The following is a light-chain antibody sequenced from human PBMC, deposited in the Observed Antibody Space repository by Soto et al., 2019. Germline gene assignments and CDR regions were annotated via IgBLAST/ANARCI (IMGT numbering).Light chain of an antibody. J-gene: IGKJ1*01. CDR1: QSVSSRY. CDR3: QQRSNWPRT. V-gene: IGKV3-11*01. Sequence: EIVMTQSPATLSVSPGERATLSCRASQSVSSRYLAWYQQKPGQAPRLLIYDASNRASGIPARISGSGSGTDFTLTISSLEPEDFAVYYCQQRSNWPRTFGQGTKVDIK. CDR2: DAS.